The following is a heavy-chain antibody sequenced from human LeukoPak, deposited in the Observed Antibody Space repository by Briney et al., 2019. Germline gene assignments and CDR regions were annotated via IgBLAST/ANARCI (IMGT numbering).Heavy chain of an antibody. Sequence: GGSLRLSCAASGFTFSDYYMSWIRQAPGKGLEWISYISGSGRTIHYADSVKGRLTISRDNAKNSLYLQMNSLRAEDTAVYYCARDPLSLGELPWIDYWGQGTLVTVSS. J-gene: IGHJ4*02. V-gene: IGHV3-11*01. CDR3: ARDPLSLGELPWIDY. CDR1: GFTFSDYY. D-gene: IGHD3-16*01. CDR2: ISGSGRTI.